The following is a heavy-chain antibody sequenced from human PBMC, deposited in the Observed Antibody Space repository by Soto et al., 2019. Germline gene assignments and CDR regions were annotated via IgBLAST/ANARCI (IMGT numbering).Heavy chain of an antibody. D-gene: IGHD1-26*01. CDR3: TTDGVRGSYYYYYYYYGMDV. CDR1: GFTFSNAW. CDR2: IKSKADGGTT. Sequence: VGSLRLSCAASGFTFSNAWMSWVRQAPGKGLEWVGRIKSKADGGTTDYAAPVKGRFTISRDDSKNTLYLQMNSLKTEDTAVYYCTTDGVRGSYYYYYYYYGMDVWGQGTTVTVS. V-gene: IGHV3-15*01. J-gene: IGHJ6*02.